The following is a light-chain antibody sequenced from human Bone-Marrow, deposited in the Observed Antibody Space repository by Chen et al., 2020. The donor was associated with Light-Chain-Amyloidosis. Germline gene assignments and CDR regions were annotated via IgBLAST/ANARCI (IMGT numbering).Light chain of an antibody. V-gene: IGLV3-9*01. Sequence: SYELTRPLSVSVALGQTARITCGGNNIGSKNVHWYQQKPGQAPVLVIYRDSNRPSGIPERFSGSNSGNTATLTISRAQAGDEADYYCQVWDSNTVVFGTGTKVTVL. J-gene: IGLJ1*01. CDR3: QVWDSNTVV. CDR2: RDS. CDR1: NIGSKN.